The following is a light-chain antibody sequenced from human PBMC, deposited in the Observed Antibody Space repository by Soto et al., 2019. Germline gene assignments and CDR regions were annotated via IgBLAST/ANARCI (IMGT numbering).Light chain of an antibody. CDR2: KAS. V-gene: IGKV1-5*03. CDR3: QQYNDLST. J-gene: IGKJ4*01. Sequence: DPPITLSLYSLEPPVAATATITFRASRTIGTWLAWYQQKPAKAPKLLIYKASTLESGVPSRFSGSGSGTEFTLTISSLQADDFATYYCQQYNDLSTFGGGTKVDIK. CDR1: RTIGTW.